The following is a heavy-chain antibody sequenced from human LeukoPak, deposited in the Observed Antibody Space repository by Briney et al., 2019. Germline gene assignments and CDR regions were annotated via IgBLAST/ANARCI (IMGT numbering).Heavy chain of an antibody. CDR1: GGTFSSYA. J-gene: IGHJ4*02. CDR2: IIPILGIA. Sequence: EASVKVSCKASGGTFSSYAISWVRQAPGQVLEWMGRIIPILGIANYAQKFQGRVTITADKSTSTAYMELSSLRSEDTAVYYCARDWGRLRFLEWLFPFDYWGQGTLVTVSS. CDR3: ARDWGRLRFLEWLFPFDY. V-gene: IGHV1-69*04. D-gene: IGHD3-3*01.